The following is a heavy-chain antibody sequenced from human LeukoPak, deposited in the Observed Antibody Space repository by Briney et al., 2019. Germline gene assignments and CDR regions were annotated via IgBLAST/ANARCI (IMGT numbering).Heavy chain of an antibody. CDR2: IRYDGSNK. V-gene: IGHV3-30*02. CDR3: AINVEYSSSYDPGYAFDI. CDR1: GFTFSSYG. J-gene: IGHJ3*02. Sequence: PGGSLRLSCAASGFTFSSYGMHWVRQAPGKGLEWVAFIRYDGSNKYYADSVKGRFTISRDNSKNTLYLQMNSLRAEDTAVYYCAINVEYSSSYDPGYAFDIWGQGTMVTVSS. D-gene: IGHD6-6*01.